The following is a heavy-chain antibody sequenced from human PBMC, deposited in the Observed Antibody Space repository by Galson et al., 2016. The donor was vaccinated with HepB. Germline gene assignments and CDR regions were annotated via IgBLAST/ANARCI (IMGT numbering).Heavy chain of an antibody. D-gene: IGHD3-3*01. J-gene: IGHJ6*02. CDR2: ISYDGSKA. CDR1: GFTFSSYA. Sequence: SLRLSCAASGFTFSSYAMHWVRQAPGKGLEWVAVISYDGSKAHYAESAKGRFTISRDNSKNTLYLQMNSLRPEDTAVYYCAREGFLEWLLPDYYYNGVDVWGQGTTVTVSS. V-gene: IGHV3-30*04. CDR3: AREGFLEWLLPDYYYNGVDV.